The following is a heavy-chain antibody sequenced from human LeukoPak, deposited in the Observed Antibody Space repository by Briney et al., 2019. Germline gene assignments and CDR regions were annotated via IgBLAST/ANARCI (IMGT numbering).Heavy chain of an antibody. V-gene: IGHV3-11*01. D-gene: IGHD2-2*01. CDR1: GFTFSDYY. CDR2: ISSSGSTI. CDR3: ARAAYCSSTSCYGDFDY. J-gene: IGHJ4*02. Sequence: GGSLRLSCAASGFTFSDYYMSWIRQPPGKGLEWVSYISSSGSTIYYADSVKGRFTISRDNAKNSLYLQMNSLRAEDTAVYYCARAAYCSSTSCYGDFDYWGQGTLVSVSS.